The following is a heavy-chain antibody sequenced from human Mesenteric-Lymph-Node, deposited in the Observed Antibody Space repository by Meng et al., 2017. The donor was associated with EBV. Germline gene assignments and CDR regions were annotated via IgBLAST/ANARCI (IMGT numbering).Heavy chain of an antibody. Sequence: EVQLVESGGGVVQPGGSLRLSFAVSGLSFCGFWMEWVRQAPGKGVVWVSRIDSDGSNTNYADSVKGRFTVSRDNAKNTLYLQMNSLRAEDTAVYYCARGNRGPDYWGQGTLVTVSS. V-gene: IGHV3-74*01. CDR1: GLSFCGFW. CDR2: IDSDGSNT. D-gene: IGHD1-14*01. J-gene: IGHJ4*02. CDR3: ARGNRGPDY.